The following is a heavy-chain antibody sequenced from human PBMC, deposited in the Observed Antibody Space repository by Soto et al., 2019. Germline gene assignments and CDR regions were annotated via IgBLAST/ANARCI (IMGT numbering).Heavy chain of an antibody. J-gene: IGHJ4*02. CDR1: GFTFDDYA. CDR3: ARGRKGFGSSSYVD. CDR2: ISWNSGSI. Sequence: GGSLRLSCAASGFTFDDYAMHWVRQAPGKGLEWVSGISWNSGSIGYADSVKGRFTISRDNAKNSLYLQMNSLRAEDTALYYCARGRKGFGSSSYVDWGQGALVTVSS. D-gene: IGHD6-13*01. V-gene: IGHV3-9*01.